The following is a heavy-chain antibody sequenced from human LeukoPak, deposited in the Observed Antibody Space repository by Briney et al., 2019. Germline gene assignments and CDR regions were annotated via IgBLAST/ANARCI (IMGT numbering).Heavy chain of an antibody. CDR3: VRDSRYCPDV. Sequence: GGSLRLSCAASGFTFSSYWMHWVRQAPGKGLVWVSRLISDGSSASYADSVKGRFTISRDNTKNILYLQMNSPRAEDTAVYYCVRDSRYCPDVWGQGTTVTVSS. CDR1: GFTFSSYW. CDR2: LISDGSSA. V-gene: IGHV3-74*01. J-gene: IGHJ6*02. D-gene: IGHD2-8*02.